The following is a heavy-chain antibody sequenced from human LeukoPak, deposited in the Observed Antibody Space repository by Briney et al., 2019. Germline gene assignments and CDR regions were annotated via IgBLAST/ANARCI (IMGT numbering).Heavy chain of an antibody. Sequence: PSETVSLTCTVSGVSISSSYWSWIRQPPGKRLEWIGYIYYSGSTNFNPSLKSRVTISADTSKNQFSLKLNSVTAADTAVYYCVRGNYDSRGYSNAFDIWGQGAMVTVSS. V-gene: IGHV4-59*01. D-gene: IGHD3-22*01. CDR1: GVSISSSY. J-gene: IGHJ3*02. CDR3: VRGNYDSRGYSNAFDI. CDR2: IYYSGST.